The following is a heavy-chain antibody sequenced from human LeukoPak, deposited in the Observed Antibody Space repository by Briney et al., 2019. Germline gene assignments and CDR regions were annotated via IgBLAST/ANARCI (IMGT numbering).Heavy chain of an antibody. Sequence: GASVKVSCKASGYTFTGYYMNWVRQALGQGLEWMGRINPNTGGTNYAQNFQGSVTMTRDTSITTVYMELSRLRSDDTAVYYCARVVDGLNDGFDIWGQGTMVTVSS. CDR3: ARVVDGLNDGFDI. V-gene: IGHV1-2*06. CDR2: INPNTGGT. J-gene: IGHJ3*02. D-gene: IGHD5-24*01. CDR1: GYTFTGYY.